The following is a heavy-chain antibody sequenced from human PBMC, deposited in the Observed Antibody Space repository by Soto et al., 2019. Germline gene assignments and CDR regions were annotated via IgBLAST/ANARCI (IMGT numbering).Heavy chain of an antibody. D-gene: IGHD3-22*01. CDR2: VYYYGRT. CDR3: ARDYYYDSSGNPGAYYYGMDV. J-gene: IGHJ6*02. CDR1: GGSISSYY. Sequence: KPSETLSLTCTVSGGSISSYYWSWIRQPPGKGLEWIGHVYYYGRTNYNPSLKSRVTISVDTSKSQISLRLSSVTAADTAVYYCARDYYYDSSGNPGAYYYGMDVWGQGTTVTVSS. V-gene: IGHV4-59*01.